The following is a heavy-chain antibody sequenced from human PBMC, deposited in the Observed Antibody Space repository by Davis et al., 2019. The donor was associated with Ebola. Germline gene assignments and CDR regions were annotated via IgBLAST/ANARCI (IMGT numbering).Heavy chain of an antibody. CDR1: GFTFSSYG. J-gene: IGHJ6*02. CDR2: IWYDGSNK. Sequence: GGSLRLSCAASGFTFSSYGMHWVRQAPGKGLEWVAVIWYDGSNKYYADSVKGRFTISRDNSKNTLYLQMNSLRAEDTAVYYCARAEVVVVPAAILGRNYYYGMDVWGQGTTVTVSS. CDR3: ARAEVVVVPAAILGRNYYYGMDV. V-gene: IGHV3-33*08. D-gene: IGHD2-2*02.